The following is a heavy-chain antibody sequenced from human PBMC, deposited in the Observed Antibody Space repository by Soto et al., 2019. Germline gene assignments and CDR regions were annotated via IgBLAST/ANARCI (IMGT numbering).Heavy chain of an antibody. CDR2: INAGNGNT. CDR3: AREGIASYYYGMDV. D-gene: IGHD6-13*01. V-gene: IGHV1-3*01. CDR1: GYTFTSYA. Sequence: ASVKVSCKASGYTFTSYAMHWVRQAPGQRLEWMGWINAGNGNTKYSQKFQGRVTITRDTSASTAYMELSSLRSEDTAVYYCAREGIASYYYGMDVWGQGTTVTVSS. J-gene: IGHJ6*02.